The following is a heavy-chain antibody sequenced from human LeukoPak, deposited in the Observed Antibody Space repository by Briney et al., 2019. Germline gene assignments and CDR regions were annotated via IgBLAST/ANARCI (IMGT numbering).Heavy chain of an antibody. D-gene: IGHD2-15*01. V-gene: IGHV1-46*01. Sequence: ASVKVSCKASGYTFTSYYMHWVRQAPGQGLEWMGIINPSGGSTSYAQKFQGRVTMTRNTSISTAYMELSSLRSEDTAVYYCARGGYCSGGSCYSGPNWFDPWGQGTLVTVSS. J-gene: IGHJ5*02. CDR3: ARGGYCSGGSCYSGPNWFDP. CDR2: INPSGGST. CDR1: GYTFTSYY.